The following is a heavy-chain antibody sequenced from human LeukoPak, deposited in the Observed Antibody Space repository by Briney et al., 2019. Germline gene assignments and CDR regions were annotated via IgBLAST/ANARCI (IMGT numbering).Heavy chain of an antibody. CDR2: IHYSGST. CDR1: GGSSSSYY. J-gene: IGHJ4*02. D-gene: IGHD3-10*01. V-gene: IGHV4-59*01. CDR3: ARSGGDRVEMPTIIDY. Sequence: PSETLSLTRTVSGGSSSSYYWSWIRQPPGKGLEWIGYIHYSGSTNYNPSLKSRVSILVDTSKNHFSLRLSSVTAADTAVYYCARSGGDRVEMPTIIDYWGQGTLVIVSS.